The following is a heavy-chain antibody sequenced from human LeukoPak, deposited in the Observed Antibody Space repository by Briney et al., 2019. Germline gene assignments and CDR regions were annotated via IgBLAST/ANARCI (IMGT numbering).Heavy chain of an antibody. CDR2: IYSSGST. Sequence: SETLSLTCTVSGGSISSYYWSWIRQPPGKGLEWIGYIYSSGSTNYNPSLTTRVTISVDTSKNRFSLKLSSVTAADTAVYYCARGTTAMSYWGQGTLVTVSS. V-gene: IGHV4-59*01. J-gene: IGHJ4*02. D-gene: IGHD5-18*01. CDR1: GGSISSYY. CDR3: ARGTTAMSY.